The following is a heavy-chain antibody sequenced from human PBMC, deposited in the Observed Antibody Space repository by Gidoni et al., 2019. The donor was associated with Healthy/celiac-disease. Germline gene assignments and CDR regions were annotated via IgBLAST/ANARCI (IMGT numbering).Heavy chain of an antibody. CDR3: ARHSGSYSEDAFDI. CDR2: IYYSGST. CDR1: GGPIRSRSYY. V-gene: IGHV4-39*01. D-gene: IGHD1-26*01. J-gene: IGHJ3*02. Sequence: QLHLQESGPGLVKPSETLPLPCTVPGGPIRSRSYYCGWNRQPPGKGLGWIGSIYYSGSTYYNPSLKSRVTISVDTSKNQFSLKLSSVTAADTAVYYCARHSGSYSEDAFDIWGQGTMVTVSS.